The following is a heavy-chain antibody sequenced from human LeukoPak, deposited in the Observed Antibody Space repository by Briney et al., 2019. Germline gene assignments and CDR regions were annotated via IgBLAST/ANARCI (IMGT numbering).Heavy chain of an antibody. CDR2: ISDSGNT. CDR1: GFTFSSYG. V-gene: IGHV3-23*01. D-gene: IGHD2-21*01. CDR3: AKAPVTTCRGAYCYPFDY. J-gene: IGHJ4*02. Sequence: GGSLRLSCAAYGFTFSSYGMSWVRQAPGKGLEWVSAISDSGNTYHADSVKGGFTISRDSSKNTLFLQMNRLRPEDAAVYYCAKAPVTTCRGAYCYPFDYWGQGTLVTVSS.